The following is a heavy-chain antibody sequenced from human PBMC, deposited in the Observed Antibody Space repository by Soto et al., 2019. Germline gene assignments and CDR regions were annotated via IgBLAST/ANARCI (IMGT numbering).Heavy chain of an antibody. CDR1: GYTFAAYY. CDR3: ARSLAEGYCVITGCFTRPLNGVDV. Sequence: ASVKVSCKASGYTFAAYYMHCVLQSPLQWLDWMGCINPNNGVTKYAQKFQGRVTVTRDLSTSTAYMELISLSSDDTAVYYCARSLAEGYCVITGCFTRPLNGVDVWGQGTTVTVSS. V-gene: IGHV1-2*02. CDR2: INPNNGVT. D-gene: IGHD2-2*02. J-gene: IGHJ6*02.